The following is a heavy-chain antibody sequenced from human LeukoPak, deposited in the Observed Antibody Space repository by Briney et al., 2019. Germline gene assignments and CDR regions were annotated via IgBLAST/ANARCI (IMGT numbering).Heavy chain of an antibody. Sequence: ASVKVSCKASGYTFTGYYMHWVRQAPGQGLEWMGWINPNSGGTNYAQKFQGRVTMTRDTSISTAYMELSRLRSDDTAVYYCARVEMATIRAFDYWGQGTLVTVSS. CDR1: GYTFTGYY. D-gene: IGHD5-24*01. V-gene: IGHV1-2*02. CDR3: ARVEMATIRAFDY. J-gene: IGHJ4*02. CDR2: INPNSGGT.